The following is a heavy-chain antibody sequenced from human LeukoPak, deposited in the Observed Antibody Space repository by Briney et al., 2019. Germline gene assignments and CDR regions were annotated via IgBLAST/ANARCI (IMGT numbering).Heavy chain of an antibody. CDR3: AREVAGSGYSYGPLCDY. CDR1: GFTVSSNY. Sequence: PGGSLRLSCAASGFTVSSNYMSWVRQAPGKGLEWVSVIYSGGSTYYADSVKGRFTISRDNSKHTLYLQMNSLRAEDTAVYYCAREVAGSGYSYGPLCDYWGQGTLVTVSS. CDR2: IYSGGST. V-gene: IGHV3-53*01. J-gene: IGHJ4*02. D-gene: IGHD5-18*01.